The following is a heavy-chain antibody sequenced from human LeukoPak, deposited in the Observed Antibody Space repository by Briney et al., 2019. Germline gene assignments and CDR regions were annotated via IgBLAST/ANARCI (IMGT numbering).Heavy chain of an antibody. CDR1: GFAFTNFA. V-gene: IGHV3-23*01. D-gene: IGHD5-24*01. CDR2: LSGSGNAT. Sequence: GGSLRLSCAASGFAFTNFAMSWVRQAPGKGLEWVSALSGSGNATYYADFVRGRFTISRDNSKNILYLQMNSLLAEDTAVYFCASKMAATSHWGQGILVTVSS. CDR3: ASKMAATSH. J-gene: IGHJ4*02.